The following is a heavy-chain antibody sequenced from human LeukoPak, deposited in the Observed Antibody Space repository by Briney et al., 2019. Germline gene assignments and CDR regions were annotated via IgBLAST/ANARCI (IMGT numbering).Heavy chain of an antibody. V-gene: IGHV4-4*09. CDR1: GGSISSYY. CDR2: IYTSGST. CDR3: ARQGRGLELPYYYYYYMDV. D-gene: IGHD3-10*01. Sequence: PSETLSLTCTVSGGSISSYYWSWIRQPPGKGLEWIGYIYTSGSTNYNPSLKSRVTISVDTSKNQFSLKLSSVTAADTAVYYCARQGRGLELPYYYYYYMDVWGKGTTVTVSS. J-gene: IGHJ6*03.